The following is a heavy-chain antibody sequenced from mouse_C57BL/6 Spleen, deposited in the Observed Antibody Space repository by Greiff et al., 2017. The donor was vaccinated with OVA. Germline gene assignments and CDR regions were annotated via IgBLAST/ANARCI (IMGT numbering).Heavy chain of an antibody. D-gene: IGHD2-2*01. CDR1: GFTFSDYG. V-gene: IGHV5-17*01. CDR2: ISSGSSTI. CDR3: ARGGYPSFAY. J-gene: IGHJ3*01. Sequence: EVQRVESGGGLVKPGGSLKLSCAASGFTFSDYGMHWVRQAPEKGLEWVAYISSGSSTIYYADTVKGRFTISRDNAKNTLFLQMTSLRSEDTAMYYCARGGYPSFAYWGQGTLVTVSA.